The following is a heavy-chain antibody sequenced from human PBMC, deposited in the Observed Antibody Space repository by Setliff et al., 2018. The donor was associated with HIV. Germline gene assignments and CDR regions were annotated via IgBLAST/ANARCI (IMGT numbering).Heavy chain of an antibody. CDR1: GYTFTSYD. CDR3: ARGRGPSRFDY. CDR2: MNPNSGNT. V-gene: IGHV1-8*03. J-gene: IGHJ4*01. Sequence: ASVKVSCKASGYTFTSYDINWVRQATGQGLEWKAWMNPNSGNTGYTQKFQGRVTITRNTSITTAYMELSSLRSEDTAIYYCARGRGPSRFDYWGQGTLVTVSS.